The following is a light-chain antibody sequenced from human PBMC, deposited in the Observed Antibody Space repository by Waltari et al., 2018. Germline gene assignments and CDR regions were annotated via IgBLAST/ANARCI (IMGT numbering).Light chain of an antibody. CDR2: LNSDGTH. V-gene: IGLV4-69*01. CDR1: SGHSNYA. Sequence: QLVLTQSPSASASLGASVKLTCTLSSGHSNYAIAWPQQQPEKGPRYLMKLNSDGTHNKGDGIPDRLSGSSSGAERYLTISSLQSEDEADYYCQTWGTGIRVFGGGTKLTVL. J-gene: IGLJ3*02. CDR3: QTWGTGIRV.